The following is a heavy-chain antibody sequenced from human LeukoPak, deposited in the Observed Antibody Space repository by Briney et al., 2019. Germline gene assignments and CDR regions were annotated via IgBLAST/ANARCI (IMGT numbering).Heavy chain of an antibody. CDR1: GFTFSSYG. D-gene: IGHD6-13*01. CDR3: ARASSSSWVFDY. CDR2: IWYDGSNK. Sequence: GGSLRLSCAASGFTFSSYGMHWVRQAPGKGLEWVAVIWYDGSNKYYADSVKGRFTISRDNSKNTLYLQMNSLRAEDTAVYYCARASSSSWVFDYWGQGTLVTLSS. V-gene: IGHV3-33*01. J-gene: IGHJ4*02.